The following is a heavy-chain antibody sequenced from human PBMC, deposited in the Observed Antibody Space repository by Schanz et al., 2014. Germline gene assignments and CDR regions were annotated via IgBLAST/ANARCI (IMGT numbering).Heavy chain of an antibody. CDR1: GFTFSSYA. CDR3: ARDRRNADLDY. D-gene: IGHD1-1*01. V-gene: IGHV3-48*01. CDR2: ISSSSSTR. J-gene: IGHJ4*02. Sequence: EVQLVESGGGLVQPGGSLRLSCAASGFTFSSYAMSWVRQAPGKGLEWVSYISSSSSTRYYADSVKGRFTISRDNAKNSLYLEMNSLRAEDTALYYCARDRRNADLDYWGQGTLVTVSS.